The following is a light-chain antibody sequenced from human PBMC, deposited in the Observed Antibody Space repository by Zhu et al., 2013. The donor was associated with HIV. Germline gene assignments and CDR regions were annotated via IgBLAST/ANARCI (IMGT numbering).Light chain of an antibody. Sequence: EIVLTQSPVSLSLSPGERATLSCRASQSISNSLGWYQQRPGQVPRLLIYDASTRATGIPARFSGAGSGTDFTLTISSLEPEDFAVYYCLKYGDSPYTFGQGTKVDLK. CDR3: LKYGDSPYT. CDR2: DAS. J-gene: IGKJ2*01. V-gene: IGKV3-11*01. CDR1: QSISNS.